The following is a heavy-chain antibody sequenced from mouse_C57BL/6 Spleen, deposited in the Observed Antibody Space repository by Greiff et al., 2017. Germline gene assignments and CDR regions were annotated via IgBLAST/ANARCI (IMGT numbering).Heavy chain of an antibody. CDR3: ARSTMVTTGYFDD. D-gene: IGHD2-2*01. CDR1: GYTFTDHT. Sequence: VQRVESDAELVKPGASVKISCKVSGYTFTDHTIHWMKQRPEQGLEWIGYIYPRDGSTKYNEKFKGKATLTADKSSSTAYMQLNSLTSEDSAVYYCARSTMVTTGYFDDWGTGTTVTVSS. J-gene: IGHJ1*03. V-gene: IGHV1-78*01. CDR2: IYPRDGST.